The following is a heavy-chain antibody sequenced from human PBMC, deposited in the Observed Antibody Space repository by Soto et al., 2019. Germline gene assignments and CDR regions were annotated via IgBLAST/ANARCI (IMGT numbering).Heavy chain of an antibody. CDR3: ARADSSGWYAMDY. CDR1: GSTFSSYD. J-gene: IGHJ4*02. V-gene: IGHV3-13*05. CDR2: IGTAGAP. Sequence: GSLRLSCAASGSTFSSYDMHWVRQATGKGLEWGSDIGTAGAPYYPGSVKGRFTISRENAKNSSYLQMTGPGGEDTAVYYCARADSSGWYAMDYWGQGTLVTVSS. D-gene: IGHD6-19*01.